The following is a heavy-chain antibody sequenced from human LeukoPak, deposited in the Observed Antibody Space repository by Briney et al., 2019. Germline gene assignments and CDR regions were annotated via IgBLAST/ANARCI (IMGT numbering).Heavy chain of an antibody. CDR3: ARVQDWNGFDY. CDR2: ISSSSSYI. CDR1: GFTFSSYS. V-gene: IGHV3-21*01. D-gene: IGHD1-1*01. Sequence: GGSLRLSCAAPGFTFSSYSMNWVRQAPGKGLEWVSSISSSSSYIYYADSVKGRFTISRDNAKNSLYLQMNSLRAEDTAVYYCARVQDWNGFDYWGQGTLVTVSS. J-gene: IGHJ4*02.